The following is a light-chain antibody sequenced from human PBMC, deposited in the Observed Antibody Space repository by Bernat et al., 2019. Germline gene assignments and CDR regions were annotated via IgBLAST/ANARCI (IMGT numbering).Light chain of an antibody. CDR2: GAS. CDR3: QPSHISLGYP. V-gene: IGKV1-39*01. J-gene: IGKJ2*01. CDR1: QNIEKY. Sequence: DIQMTQSPSALSASVGDRVTITCRASQNIEKYLNWYQQRPGKAPRLLIYGASTLQSGAPSRFSGSGSGTEFTLTINSLQLEDYATYYCQPSHISLGYPFGQGTKLAI.